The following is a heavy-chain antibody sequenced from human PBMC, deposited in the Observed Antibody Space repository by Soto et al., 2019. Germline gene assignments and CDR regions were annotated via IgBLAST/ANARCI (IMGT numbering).Heavy chain of an antibody. CDR2: INHGGST. V-gene: IGHV4-34*01. CDR1: GGSFSGYY. J-gene: IGHJ4*02. Sequence: SETLSLTCAVYGGSFSGYYWSWIRQPPGKGLEWIGEINHGGSTNYNPSLKSRVTISVDTSKSQFSLKLSSVTAADTAVYYCARGALQCSGGSCYQRGVYFDYWGQGTLVTVSS. D-gene: IGHD2-15*01. CDR3: ARGALQCSGGSCYQRGVYFDY.